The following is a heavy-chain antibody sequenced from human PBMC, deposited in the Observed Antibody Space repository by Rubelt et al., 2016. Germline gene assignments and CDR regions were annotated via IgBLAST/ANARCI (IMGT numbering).Heavy chain of an antibody. V-gene: IGHV4-34*01. J-gene: IGHJ4*02. Sequence: QVQLQQWGAGLLKPSETLSLTCAVYGGSFSGYYWSWIRQPPGKGLEWIGEINHSGSTNYNPSLTSRVTISVDTSKNQFSLKLSSVTAADTAVYYCARGKEGLGVTMVDYWGQGTLVTVSS. CDR2: INHSGST. D-gene: IGHD3-10*01. CDR1: GGSFSGYY. CDR3: ARGKEGLGVTMVDY.